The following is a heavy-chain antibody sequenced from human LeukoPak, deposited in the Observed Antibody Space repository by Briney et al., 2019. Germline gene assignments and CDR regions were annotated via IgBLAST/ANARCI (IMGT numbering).Heavy chain of an antibody. CDR3: ARGPPTMVRGVIVGESDY. J-gene: IGHJ4*02. V-gene: IGHV1-8*01. Sequence: GASVKVSCKASGYTFTSYDISWVRQATGQGLEWMGWMNPNSGNTGYAQKFQGRVTMTRNTSISTAYMELSSLRSEDTAVYYCARGPPTMVRGVIVGESDYWGQGTLVTVSS. CDR2: MNPNSGNT. CDR1: GYTFTSYD. D-gene: IGHD3-10*01.